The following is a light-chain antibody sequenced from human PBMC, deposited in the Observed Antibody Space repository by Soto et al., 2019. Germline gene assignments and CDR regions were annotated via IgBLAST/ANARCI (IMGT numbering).Light chain of an antibody. CDR1: QSISSY. CDR2: AAS. J-gene: IGKJ1*01. CDR3: QQSYSTSRT. V-gene: IGKV1-39*01. Sequence: LRMTQSPSSLSASAGYRSTTTCRASQSISSYLNWYQQKPGKAPKLLIYAASSLQSGVPSRFSGSGSGTDFTLTISSLQPEDFATYYCQQSYSTSRTFGQGTKVDIK.